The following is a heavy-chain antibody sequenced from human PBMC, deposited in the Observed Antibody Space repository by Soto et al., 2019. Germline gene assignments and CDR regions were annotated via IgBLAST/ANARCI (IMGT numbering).Heavy chain of an antibody. CDR1: GYTFTSYG. D-gene: IGHD3-9*01. J-gene: IGHJ4*02. CDR2: ISAYNGNT. Sequence: EASVKVSCKASGYTFTSYGISWVRQAPGQGLERMGWISAYNGNTNYAQKLQGRVTMTTDTSTSTAYMELRSLRSDDTAVYYCATTLRYFDWLTYSFDYWGQGTLVTVSS. V-gene: IGHV1-18*01. CDR3: ATTLRYFDWLTYSFDY.